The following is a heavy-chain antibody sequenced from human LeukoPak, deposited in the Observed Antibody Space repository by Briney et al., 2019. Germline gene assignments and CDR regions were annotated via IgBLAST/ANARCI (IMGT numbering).Heavy chain of an antibody. CDR3: ASTSWSGYDY. Sequence: GGSLRLSCAASGFSFDDFAMHWVRQAPGKGLEWVSGITWNGGTIDYADSVKGRFTISRDNAKNSLYLQMNSLRVEDTAVYYCASTSWSGYDYWGQGTLVTVSS. V-gene: IGHV3-9*01. CDR2: ITWNGGTI. D-gene: IGHD3-3*01. CDR1: GFSFDDFA. J-gene: IGHJ4*02.